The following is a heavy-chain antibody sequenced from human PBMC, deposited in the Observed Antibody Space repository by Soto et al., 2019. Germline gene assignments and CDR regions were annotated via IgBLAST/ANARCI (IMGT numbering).Heavy chain of an antibody. CDR3: AKADSISSGYYPRGTDYYGMDV. CDR2: ISWNSGSI. CDR1: GFTFDDYA. D-gene: IGHD3-22*01. V-gene: IGHV3-9*01. J-gene: IGHJ6*02. Sequence: PGGSLRLSCAASGFTFDDYAMHWVRQAPGKGLEWVSGISWNSGSIGYADSVKGRFTISRDNAKNSLYLQMNSLRAEDTALYYCAKADSISSGYYPRGTDYYGMDVWGQGTTVTVSS.